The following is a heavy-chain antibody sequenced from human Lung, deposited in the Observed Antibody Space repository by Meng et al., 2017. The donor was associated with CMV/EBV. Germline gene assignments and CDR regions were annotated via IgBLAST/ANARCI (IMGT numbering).Heavy chain of an antibody. D-gene: IGHD6-6*01. CDR2: INPYNGNT. CDR1: GYTFKRYA. V-gene: IGHV1-18*01. CDR3: ARGRVSYSSSSSLNY. J-gene: IGHJ4*02. Sequence: QVQLVQSGGEVKRPGASVQVSCKTSGYTFKRYAITWVRQAPGQGLEWMGWINPYNGNTDHAQNLQARLTMTTDTSTSTVYMELGSLRSDDTAVYYCARGRVSYSSSSSLNYWGQGTLVTVSS.